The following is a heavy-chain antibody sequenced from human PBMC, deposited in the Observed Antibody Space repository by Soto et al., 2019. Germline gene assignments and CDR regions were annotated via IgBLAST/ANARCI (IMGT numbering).Heavy chain of an antibody. CDR2: IRSKANSYAT. D-gene: IGHD6-13*01. V-gene: IGHV3-73*01. J-gene: IGHJ4*02. Sequence: GGSLRLSCAASGFTFSGSAMHWVRQASGKGLEWVGRIRSKANSYATAYAASVKGRFTISRDDSKNTAYLQMNSLKTEDTAVYYCTRHPYSSSPFDYWGQGTLVTVSS. CDR1: GFTFSGSA. CDR3: TRHPYSSSPFDY.